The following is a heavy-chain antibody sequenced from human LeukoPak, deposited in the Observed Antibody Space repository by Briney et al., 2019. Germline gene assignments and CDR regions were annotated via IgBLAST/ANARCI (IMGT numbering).Heavy chain of an antibody. CDR1: GFTFDDYG. V-gene: IGHV3-20*04. D-gene: IGHD6-19*01. J-gene: IGHJ4*02. CDR3: ARPRYGSGYLFDY. CDR2: INWNGGST. Sequence: PGGSLRLSCAASGFTFDDYGMSRVRQAPGKGLEWVSGINWNGGSTGYADSVKGRFTISRDNAKNTLYLQMNSLRAEDTAVYYCARPRYGSGYLFDYWGQGTLVTVSS.